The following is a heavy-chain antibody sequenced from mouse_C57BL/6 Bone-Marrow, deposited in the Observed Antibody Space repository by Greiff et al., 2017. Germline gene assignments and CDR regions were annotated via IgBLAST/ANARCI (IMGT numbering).Heavy chain of an antibody. Sequence: EVQLQQSGPELVKPGASVKISCKASGYTFTDYYMNWVKQSHGKSLEWIGDINHNNGGNSYNQKFKGKATLNVDKSSSTAYMELRSLTSEDSAVYYCSNWDFDYGGQGTTPQSPQ. V-gene: IGHV1-26*01. D-gene: IGHD4-1*01. CDR3: SNWDFDY. J-gene: IGHJ2*01. CDR1: GYTFTDYY. CDR2: INHNNGGN.